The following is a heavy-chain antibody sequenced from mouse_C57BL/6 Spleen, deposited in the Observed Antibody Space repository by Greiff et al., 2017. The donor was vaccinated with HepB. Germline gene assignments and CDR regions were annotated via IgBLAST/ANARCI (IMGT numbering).Heavy chain of an antibody. V-gene: IGHV1-69*01. D-gene: IGHD1-1*01. Sequence: QVQLQQPGAELVMPGASVKLSCKASGYTFTSYWMHWVKQRPGQGLEWIGEIDPSDSYTNYNQKFKGKSTLTVDKSSSTAYMQLSSLTSEDSAVYYCARKGITTVDYAMDYWGQGTSVTVSS. CDR2: IDPSDSYT. CDR3: ARKGITTVDYAMDY. J-gene: IGHJ4*01. CDR1: GYTFTSYW.